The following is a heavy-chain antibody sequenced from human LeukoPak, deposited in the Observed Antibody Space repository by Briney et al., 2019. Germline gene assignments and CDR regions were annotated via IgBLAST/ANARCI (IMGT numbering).Heavy chain of an antibody. CDR3: ARGHSSGWPRD. CDR1: GYTFTSYA. D-gene: IGHD6-19*01. J-gene: IGHJ4*02. Sequence: ASVKVSCKASGYTFTSYAMHWVRQAPGQRLEWMGWINAGNGNTKYSQKFQGRVPITRDTSASTAYMELSSLRSEDTAVYYCARGHSSGWPRDWGQGTLVTVSS. CDR2: INAGNGNT. V-gene: IGHV1-3*01.